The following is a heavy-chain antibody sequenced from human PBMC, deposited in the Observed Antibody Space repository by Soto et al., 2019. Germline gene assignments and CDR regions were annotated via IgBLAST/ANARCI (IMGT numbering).Heavy chain of an antibody. Sequence: QVQLVESGGGVVQPGRSLRLSCAASGFTFSSYGMHWVRQAPGKGLEWVAVISYDGSNKYYADSVKGRFTISRDNSKNTLYLEMNSLRAEDTAVYYCAKAPVAHGDYSFNWFDPWGQGTLVTVSS. CDR2: ISYDGSNK. V-gene: IGHV3-30*18. J-gene: IGHJ5*02. D-gene: IGHD4-17*01. CDR1: GFTFSSYG. CDR3: AKAPVAHGDYSFNWFDP.